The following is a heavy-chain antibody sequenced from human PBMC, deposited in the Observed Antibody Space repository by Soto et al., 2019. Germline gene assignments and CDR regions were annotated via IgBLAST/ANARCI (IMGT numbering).Heavy chain of an antibody. V-gene: IGHV2-70*04. CDR2: IDWDDDK. CDR1: GFSLSTSGMR. J-gene: IGHJ4*02. CDR3: ARSDIAAYDY. D-gene: IGHD6-6*01. Sequence: SGPTLVNPTHTLTLTCTFSGFSLSTSGMRVSWIRQPPGKALEWLARIDWDDDKFYSTSLKTRLTISKDTSKNQVVLTMTNMDPVDTATYYCARSDIAAYDYWGQGTLVTVSS.